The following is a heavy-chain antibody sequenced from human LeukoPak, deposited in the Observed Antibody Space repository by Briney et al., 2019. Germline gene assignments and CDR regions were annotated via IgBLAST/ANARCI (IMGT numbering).Heavy chain of an antibody. CDR2: ISGSGGST. Sequence: PGGSLRLSCAASGFTFSSYAMIGVRQAPGKGLEGVSHISGSGGSTYYADSVKGRFTISRDNSKNTLYLQMNSLRAEDTAVYYCAKFSAGVAAAAPAFDYCGQGTLVTVSS. V-gene: IGHV3-23*01. CDR3: AKFSAGVAAAAPAFDY. D-gene: IGHD6-13*01. CDR1: GFTFSSYA. J-gene: IGHJ4*02.